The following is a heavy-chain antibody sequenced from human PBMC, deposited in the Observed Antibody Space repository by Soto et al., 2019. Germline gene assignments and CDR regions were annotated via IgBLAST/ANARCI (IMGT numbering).Heavy chain of an antibody. CDR2: IYWDDAK. CDR3: AHRVGLQGNWNGGYFDF. Sequence: QVTLEESGPTRVKPTQTLTLTCTFSGFSLATSGVGVGWVRQPPGKALERLALIYWDDAKRYSPSLRSRLTVTKDTSRNQVVLTMTNMDPVDTATYYCAHRVGLQGNWNGGYFDFWCQGGLVTFSS. CDR1: GFSLATSGVG. V-gene: IGHV2-5*02. J-gene: IGHJ4*02. D-gene: IGHD1-1*01.